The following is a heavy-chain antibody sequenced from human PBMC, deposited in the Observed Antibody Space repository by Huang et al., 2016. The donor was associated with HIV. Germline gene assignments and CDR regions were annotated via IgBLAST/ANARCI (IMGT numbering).Heavy chain of an antibody. Sequence: VQLLQSGAEVKKPGASVRFSCKSSGYVFTGYHIHWVRQAPGQGLEWLVWLHPKRGDPNYAQKFQGRVTMTRDTSTNTAYLEMTGLTSDDTAVYYGARASLIVGTLTWGRGTLVTVSS. CDR2: LHPKRGDP. CDR1: GYVFTGYH. V-gene: IGHV1-2*02. J-gene: IGHJ2*01. CDR3: ARASLIVGTLT. D-gene: IGHD1-26*01.